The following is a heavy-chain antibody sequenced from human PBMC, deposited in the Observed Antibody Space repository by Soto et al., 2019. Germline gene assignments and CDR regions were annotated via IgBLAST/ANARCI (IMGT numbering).Heavy chain of an antibody. CDR2: ISGSGGST. D-gene: IGHD3-3*01. CDR1: GFTFSSYA. Sequence: GGSLRLSCAASGFTFSSYAMSWVRQAPGKGLEWVSAISGSGGSTYYADSVKGRFTISRDNSKNTLYLQMNSLRAEDTAVYYCAKDGSPFGVVMSAFDIWGQGTMVTVSS. CDR3: AKDGSPFGVVMSAFDI. J-gene: IGHJ3*02. V-gene: IGHV3-23*01.